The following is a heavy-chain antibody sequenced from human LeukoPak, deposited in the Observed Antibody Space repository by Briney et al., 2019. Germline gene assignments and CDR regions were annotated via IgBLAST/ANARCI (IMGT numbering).Heavy chain of an antibody. J-gene: IGHJ4*02. CDR3: AKGGEELLWFGELLQAEYFDY. V-gene: IGHV3-23*01. Sequence: GGSLRLSCAASGFTVSSTYMSSVRQTPGKGLEWVSVISGSGGSTYYADSVKGRFTISRDNSKNTLYLQMNSLRAEDTAVYYCAKGGEELLWFGELLQAEYFDYWGQGTLVTVSS. CDR1: GFTVSSTY. D-gene: IGHD3-10*01. CDR2: ISGSGGST.